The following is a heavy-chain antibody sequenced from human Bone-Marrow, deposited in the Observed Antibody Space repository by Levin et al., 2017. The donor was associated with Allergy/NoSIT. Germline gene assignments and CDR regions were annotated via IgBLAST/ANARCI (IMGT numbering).Heavy chain of an antibody. CDR3: AKLTYSSGWFRYYYYGMDG. J-gene: IGHJ6*02. Sequence: GGSLRLSCAASGFTFSSYAMSWVRQAPGKGLEWVSAISGSGGSTYYADSVKGRFTISRDNSKNTLYLQMNSLRAEDTAVYYCAKLTYSSGWFRYYYYGMDGWGQGTTVTVSS. D-gene: IGHD6-19*01. CDR1: GFTFSSYA. V-gene: IGHV3-23*01. CDR2: ISGSGGST.